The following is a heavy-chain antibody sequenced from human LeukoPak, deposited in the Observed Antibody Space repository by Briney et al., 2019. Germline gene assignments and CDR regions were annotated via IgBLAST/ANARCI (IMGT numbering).Heavy chain of an antibody. V-gene: IGHV1-2*04. CDR3: ARALGWREGCFDY. D-gene: IGHD3-3*01. Sequence: GASVKVSCKASGYTVTGYYMHWVRQAPGQGLEWMGWINPNSGGTNYAQKFQGWVTMTRDTSISTAYMELSRLRSDDTAVYYCARALGWREGCFDYWGQGTLVTVSS. CDR2: INPNSGGT. J-gene: IGHJ4*02. CDR1: GYTVTGYY.